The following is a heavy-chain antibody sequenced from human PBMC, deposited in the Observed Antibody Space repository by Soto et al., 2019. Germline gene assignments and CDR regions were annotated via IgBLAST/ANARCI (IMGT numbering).Heavy chain of an antibody. CDR2: IYYSGST. V-gene: IGHV4-39*01. CDR1: GGSIRSSSYY. J-gene: IGHJ4*02. Sequence: PSETLSLTCTFSGGSIRSSSYYLGWIRQPPGKGLEWIGSIYYSGSTYYNPSLKSRVTISVDTSKNQFSLKLSSVTAADTAVYYCARRMEGYCSGGSCYGHFDYWGQGTLVTVSS. CDR3: ARRMEGYCSGGSCYGHFDY. D-gene: IGHD2-15*01.